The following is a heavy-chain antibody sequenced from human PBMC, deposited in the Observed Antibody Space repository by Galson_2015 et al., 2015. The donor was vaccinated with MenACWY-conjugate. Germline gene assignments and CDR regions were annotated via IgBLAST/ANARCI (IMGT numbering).Heavy chain of an antibody. J-gene: IGHJ4*02. CDR1: GFTFNNYW. V-gene: IGHV3-74*01. CDR2: IKADGSFS. D-gene: IGHD1-1*01. Sequence: SLRLSCAASGFTFNNYWMHWVRQPPGKGLEWISYIKADGSFSNYADSVKGRFTISTDNAKNVVYLQMDGLGDEDTAVYFCARDNNWSFDSWGQGPWSPCPQ. CDR3: ARDNNWSFDS.